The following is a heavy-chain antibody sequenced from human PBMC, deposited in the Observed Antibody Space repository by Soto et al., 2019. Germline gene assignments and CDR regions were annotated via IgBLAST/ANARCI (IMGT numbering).Heavy chain of an antibody. CDR3: ASSPIATAGTYLGY. CDR2: ISSGGRTI. D-gene: IGHD6-13*01. CDR1: GFIFSSYE. J-gene: IGHJ4*02. V-gene: IGHV3-48*03. Sequence: GVTLRLSCAASGFIFSSYEINWVRQAPGKGLEWVSYISSGGRTIFYADSVKGRFTISRDNAKNSLYLQMNSLRAEDTAVYYCASSPIATAGTYLGYWGQGTLVTVSS.